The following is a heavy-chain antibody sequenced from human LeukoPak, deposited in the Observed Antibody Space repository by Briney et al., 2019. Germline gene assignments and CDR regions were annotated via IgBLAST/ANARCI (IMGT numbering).Heavy chain of an antibody. D-gene: IGHD1-26*01. J-gene: IGHJ3*01. CDR1: GASTSAYY. CDR2: SYSGGNA. V-gene: IGHV4-59*01. CDR3: AHSKRGGGYYINAFAV. Sequence: SETLSLTCTVSGASTSAYYWSWIRQPPGKGLEWIGYSYSGGNANYNPSLKSRVTISIDTSENQFSLRLTSVTAAYTAVYFCAHSKRGGGYYINAFAVWGQGAQVTISS.